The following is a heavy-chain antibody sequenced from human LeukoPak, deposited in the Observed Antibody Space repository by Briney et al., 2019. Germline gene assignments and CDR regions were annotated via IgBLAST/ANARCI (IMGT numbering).Heavy chain of an antibody. CDR2: INHSGST. J-gene: IGHJ4*02. CDR1: GGSFSGYY. V-gene: IGHV4-34*01. CDR3: ARGRGSGWYGTRLGS. D-gene: IGHD6-19*01. Sequence: KTSETLSLTCAVYGGSFSGYYWSWIRQPPGKGLEWIGEINHSGSTNYNPSLKSRVTISVDTSKNQFSLKLSSVTAADTAVYSCARGRGSGWYGTRLGSWGQGTLVTVSS.